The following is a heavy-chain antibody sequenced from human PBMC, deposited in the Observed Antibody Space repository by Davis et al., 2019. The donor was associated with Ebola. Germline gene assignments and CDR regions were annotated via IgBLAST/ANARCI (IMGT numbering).Heavy chain of an antibody. CDR2: ISYDGSNK. CDR3: ARRGVCSGGSCQYYYFDY. D-gene: IGHD2-15*01. Sequence: PGGSLRLSCAASGFTFSGSAMHWVRQAPGKGLEWVAVISYDGSNKYYADSVKGRFTISRDNSKNTLYLQMNSLRAEDTAVYYCARRGVCSGGSCQYYYFDYWGQGTLVTVSS. V-gene: IGHV3-30-3*01. CDR1: GFTFSGSA. J-gene: IGHJ4*02.